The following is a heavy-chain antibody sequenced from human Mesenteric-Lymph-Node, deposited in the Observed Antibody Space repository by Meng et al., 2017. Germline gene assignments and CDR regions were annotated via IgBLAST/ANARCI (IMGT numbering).Heavy chain of an antibody. CDR1: GYTFLSYD. D-gene: IGHD3-22*01. Sequence: SVKVSCKASGYTFLSYDISWVRQAPGQGLEWMGGIIPIFGTANYAQKFQGRVTITADESTSTAYMELSSLRSEDTAVYYCARDPVVYYDSSGYYYDPYYFDYWGQGTLVTVSS. J-gene: IGHJ4*02. CDR3: ARDPVVYYDSSGYYYDPYYFDY. CDR2: IIPIFGTA. V-gene: IGHV1-69*13.